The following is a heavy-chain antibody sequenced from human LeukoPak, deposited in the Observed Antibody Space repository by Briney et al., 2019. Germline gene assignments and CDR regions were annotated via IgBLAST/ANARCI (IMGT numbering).Heavy chain of an antibody. J-gene: IGHJ4*02. V-gene: IGHV3-74*01. Sequence: GGSLRLSCAASGFTFSSYWMHWVRQAPGKGLVWVSRINSDGSSTSYADSVKGRFTISRDNSKNTLYLQMNSLTAEDTAVYYCAKGGSRHYYDYWGQGTLVTVSS. CDR3: AKGGSRHYYDY. D-gene: IGHD6-25*01. CDR2: INSDGSST. CDR1: GFTFSSYW.